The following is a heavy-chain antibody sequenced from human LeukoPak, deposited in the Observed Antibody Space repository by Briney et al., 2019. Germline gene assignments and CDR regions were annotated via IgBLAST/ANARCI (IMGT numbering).Heavy chain of an antibody. Sequence: GGSLRLSYAASGFTFSSYAMSWVRQAPGKGLEWVSAISGSGGSTYYADSVKGRFTISRDNSKNTLYLQMNSLRAEDTAVYYCAKNRGPRGYSYGLSSYYFDYWGQGTLVTVSS. J-gene: IGHJ4*02. CDR1: GFTFSSYA. D-gene: IGHD5-18*01. CDR2: ISGSGGST. CDR3: AKNRGPRGYSYGLSSYYFDY. V-gene: IGHV3-23*01.